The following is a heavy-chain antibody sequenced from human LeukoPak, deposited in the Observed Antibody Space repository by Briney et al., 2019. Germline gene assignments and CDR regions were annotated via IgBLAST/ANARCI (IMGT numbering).Heavy chain of an antibody. V-gene: IGHV4-59*08. CDR3: ARHTLDHWYFDL. CDR1: GGPIRSYY. Sequence: SETPSLTCSVSGGPIRSYYWSWIRQPPGKGLEWIGYIYYSGSTNYNPSLESRVTLSVDTSKNQFSLKLSSVTAADTAMYYCARHTLDHWYFDLWGRGTLVTVSS. J-gene: IGHJ2*01. CDR2: IYYSGST.